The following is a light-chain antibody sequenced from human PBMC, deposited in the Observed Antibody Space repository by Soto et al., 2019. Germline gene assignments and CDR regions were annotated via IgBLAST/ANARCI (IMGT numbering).Light chain of an antibody. Sequence: EIVLTQSPGTLSLSPGERATLSCRASQSVSNSYLAWYQQKPGQAPRLLIYAASSRATGIPDRFSGSGSGTDFTLTSSGLEPEDFAVYYGQHYASARKFGQGTNVEIK. CDR3: QHYASARK. V-gene: IGKV3-20*01. CDR1: QSVSNSY. CDR2: AAS. J-gene: IGKJ1*01.